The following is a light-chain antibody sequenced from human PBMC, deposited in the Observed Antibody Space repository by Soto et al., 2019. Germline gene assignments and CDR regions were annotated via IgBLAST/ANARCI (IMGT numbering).Light chain of an antibody. CDR1: QSVSSY. CDR2: DAS. V-gene: IGKV3-11*01. CDR3: QQRSNWL. J-gene: IGKJ4*01. Sequence: EIVLTQSPATLSLSPGERATLSCRASQSVSSYLAWYQQKPGQAPRLLIYDASSRATGIPARFSGSGSGTDITLTLHRLKPEEFAVYYCQQRSNWLFGGGTKVEIK.